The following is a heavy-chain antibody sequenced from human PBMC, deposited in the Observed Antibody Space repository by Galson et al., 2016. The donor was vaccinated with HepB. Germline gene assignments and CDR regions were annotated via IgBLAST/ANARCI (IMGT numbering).Heavy chain of an antibody. Sequence: SLRLSCAASGFTFSGSAIHWVRQASGKGLEWVGRIRTKANSYATTYAASVKGRFTISRDDSRNTAYLQMNSLKTEDTAVYYCTRLGGGYCSNGVCYTDYYYYYGLDVWGQWTTVTVSS. CDR3: TRLGGGYCSNGVCYTDYYYYYGLDV. CDR1: GFTFSGSA. J-gene: IGHJ6*02. CDR2: IRTKANSYAT. D-gene: IGHD2-8*01. V-gene: IGHV3-73*01.